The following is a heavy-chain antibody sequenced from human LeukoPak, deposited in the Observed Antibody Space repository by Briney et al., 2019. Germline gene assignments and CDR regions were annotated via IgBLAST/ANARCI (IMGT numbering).Heavy chain of an antibody. V-gene: IGHV3-7*01. D-gene: IGHD6-13*01. J-gene: IGHJ3*01. CDR2: MRQDGSDK. Sequence: AGGSLRLSCAVSGFTSSTAWLTWVRQAPGKGLEWVADMRQDGSDKYYVDSVKGRFFISGDIAKNSVSLHMNRLSVEDTAVYYCVAYKFLLSWSALDFWGRGTMVTVSS. CDR1: GFTSSTAW. CDR3: VAYKFLLSWSALDF.